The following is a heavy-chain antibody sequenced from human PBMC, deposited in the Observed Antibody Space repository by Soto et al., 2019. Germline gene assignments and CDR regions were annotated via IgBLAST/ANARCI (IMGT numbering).Heavy chain of an antibody. CDR2: IYHSGST. CDR3: ARVPGP. J-gene: IGHJ5*02. V-gene: IGHV4-30-2*01. CDR1: GGSFSSGGYS. Sequence: QLQLQECGAGLVKPSQTLSLTCAVSGGSFSSGGYSWSWIRRPPGKGLEWIGYIYHSGSTYYNPSLKSRVTISVDRSKNQFSLKLSSVTAADTAVYYCARVPGPWGQGTLVTVSS.